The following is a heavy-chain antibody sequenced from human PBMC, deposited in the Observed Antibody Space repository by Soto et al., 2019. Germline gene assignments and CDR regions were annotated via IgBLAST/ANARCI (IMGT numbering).Heavy chain of an antibody. V-gene: IGHV3-33*01. D-gene: IGHD3-22*01. CDR1: GFTFSSYG. J-gene: IGHJ4*02. Sequence: GGSLRLSCAASGFTFSSYGMHWVRQAPGKGQEWVAVIWYDGSNKYYADSVKGRFTISRDNSKNTLYLQMNSLRAEDTAVYYCARELTDSSGPGPFDYWGQGTLVTVSS. CDR2: IWYDGSNK. CDR3: ARELTDSSGPGPFDY.